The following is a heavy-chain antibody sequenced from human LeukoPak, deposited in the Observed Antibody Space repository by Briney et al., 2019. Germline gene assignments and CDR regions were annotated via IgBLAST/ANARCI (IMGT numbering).Heavy chain of an antibody. J-gene: IGHJ3*01. CDR2: INPHSGGT. CDR3: ARVYRQYDGFDV. D-gene: IGHD1-26*01. CDR1: VYTFTHYY. Sequence: ASVTVSFTFSVYTFTHYYSHWVRQAPGQAPECGGWINPHSGGTNYAQKFRCRVTITSDTSLSEAYMEISGLKLDDTAVFYCARVYRQYDGFDVWGQGTLVIVSS. V-gene: IGHV1-2*02.